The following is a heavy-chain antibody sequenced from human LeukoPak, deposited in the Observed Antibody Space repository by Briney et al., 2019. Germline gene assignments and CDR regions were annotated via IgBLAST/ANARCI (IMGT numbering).Heavy chain of an antibody. CDR1: VFTVSSSY. CDR2: IYSGGTT. Sequence: GGSLRLSCAASVFTVSSSYMTWVRQAPGKGLEWVSVIYSGGTTYYADSVKGRFTISRDNSKNTLYLQMNSLRAEDTAVYYCARVVEYEGHFDHWGQGTLVTVSS. D-gene: IGHD2-21*01. CDR3: ARVVEYEGHFDH. J-gene: IGHJ4*02. V-gene: IGHV3-53*01.